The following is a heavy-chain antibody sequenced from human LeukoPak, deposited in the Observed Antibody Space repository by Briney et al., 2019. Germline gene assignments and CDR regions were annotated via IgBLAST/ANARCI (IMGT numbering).Heavy chain of an antibody. D-gene: IGHD3-22*01. CDR2: IYYSGST. Sequence: SEPLSLTCTVSGGSISSYYWSWIRQPPGKGLEWIGYIYYSGSTNYNPSLKSRVTISVDTSKNQFSLKLSSVTAADTAVYYCARAEYYYDSSGYYYYYGMDVWGQGTTVTVSS. J-gene: IGHJ6*02. CDR1: GGSISSYY. CDR3: ARAEYYYDSSGYYYYYGMDV. V-gene: IGHV4-59*01.